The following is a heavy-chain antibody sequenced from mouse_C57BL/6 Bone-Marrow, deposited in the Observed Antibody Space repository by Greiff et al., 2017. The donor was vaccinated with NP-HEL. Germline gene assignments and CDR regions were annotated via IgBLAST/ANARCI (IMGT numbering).Heavy chain of an antibody. J-gene: IGHJ3*01. CDR3: ASDDYDEFAY. CDR2: IYPRSGNT. D-gene: IGHD2-4*01. CDR1: GYTFTSYG. Sequence: VKLVESGAELARPGASVKLSCKASGYTFTSYGISWVKQRTGQGLEWIGEIYPRSGNTYYNEKFKGKATLTADKSSSTAYMELRSLTSEDSAVYFCASDDYDEFAYWGQGTLVTVSA. V-gene: IGHV1-81*01.